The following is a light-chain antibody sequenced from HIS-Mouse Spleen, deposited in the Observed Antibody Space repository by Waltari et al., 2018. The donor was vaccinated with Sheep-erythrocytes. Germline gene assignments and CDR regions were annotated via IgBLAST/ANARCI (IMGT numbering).Light chain of an antibody. J-gene: IGKJ4*01. V-gene: IGKV4-1*01. CDR2: LAS. CDR3: QQYYSTPLT. Sequence: DIVMTQSPDSLAVSLGERATINCKSSQSVLYSSTNKNYLAWYQQKTGQPPKLLIYLASTRESGVPDRFSGSGSGTDFTLTISSLQAEDVAVYYCQQYYSTPLTFGGGTKVEIK. CDR1: QSVLYSSTNKNY.